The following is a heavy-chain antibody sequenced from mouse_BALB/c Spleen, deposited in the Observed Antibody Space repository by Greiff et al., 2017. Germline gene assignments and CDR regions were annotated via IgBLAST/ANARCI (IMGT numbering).Heavy chain of an antibody. V-gene: IGHV5-12-1*01. CDR3: ASRNYAMDY. J-gene: IGHJ4*01. Sequence: EVKLVESGGGLVKPGGSLKLSCAASGFAFSSYDMSWVRQTPEKRLEWVAYISSGGGSTYYPDTVKGRFTISRDNAKNTLYLQMSSLKSEDTAMYYCASRNYAMDYWGQGTSVTVSS. CDR2: ISSGGGST. CDR1: GFAFSSYD.